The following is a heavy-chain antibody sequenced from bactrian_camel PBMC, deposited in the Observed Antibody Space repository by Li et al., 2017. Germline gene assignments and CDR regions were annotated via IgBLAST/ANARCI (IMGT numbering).Heavy chain of an antibody. V-gene: IGHV3S10*01. D-gene: IGHD2*01. CDR2: IYSNGTT. CDR3: AAVRLGDLCDLRDSLPAY. J-gene: IGHJ4*01. CDR1: GYTVSSNC. Sequence: DVQLVESGGGLVQPGGSLRLSCAASGYTVSSNCMGWFRQTPGKEREFISNIYSNGTTTYADSVKGRFTISQDNPKNTMYLQMNSLKQEDTAMYSCAAVRLGDLCDLRDSLPAYWGQGTQVTVS.